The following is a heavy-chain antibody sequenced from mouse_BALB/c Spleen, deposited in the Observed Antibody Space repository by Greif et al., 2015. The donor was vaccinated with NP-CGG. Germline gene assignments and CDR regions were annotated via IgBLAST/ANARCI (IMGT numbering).Heavy chain of an antibody. CDR2: IHPNSGNT. V-gene: IGHV1S130*01. D-gene: IGHD1-1*01. Sequence: QVHVKQSGSVLVRPGASVKLSCKASGYTFTSSWMHWAKQRPGQGLEWIGEIHPNSGNTNYNEKFKGKATLTVDTSSSTAYVDLISLTSEDSAVYYCARSLLSDAMDYWGQGTSVTVSS. CDR3: ARSLLSDAMDY. J-gene: IGHJ4*01. CDR1: GYTFTSSW.